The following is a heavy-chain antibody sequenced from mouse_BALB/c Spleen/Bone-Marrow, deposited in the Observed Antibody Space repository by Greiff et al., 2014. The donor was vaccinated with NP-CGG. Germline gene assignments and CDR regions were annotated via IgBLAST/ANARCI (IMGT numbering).Heavy chain of an antibody. V-gene: IGHV1-37*01. CDR3: GRWAN. J-gene: IGHJ2*01. Sequence: EVHLVESGPELVKPGASVKISCKASGYSFTDYFMNWVKQSHGKSLEWIGRINLYNGVTFYNQNFKGKATLTVDKSSSTAHMELLSLTSEDSAVYYCGRWANWGQGTTLTVSS. CDR2: INLYNGVT. CDR1: GYSFTDYF.